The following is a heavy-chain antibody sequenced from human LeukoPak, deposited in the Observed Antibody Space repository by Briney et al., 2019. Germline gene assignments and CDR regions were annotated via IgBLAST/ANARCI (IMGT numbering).Heavy chain of an antibody. Sequence: GGSLRLSCAASGFTFSSYGMHWVRQSPGRGLEWLSFISFDGSNEFYADSLKGRFTISRDNAKNSLYLQMNSLRTEDTALYYCAKSSDSSGYYYVPYFDYWGQGTLVTVSS. V-gene: IGHV3-30*18. J-gene: IGHJ4*02. CDR3: AKSSDSSGYYYVPYFDY. D-gene: IGHD3-22*01. CDR2: ISFDGSNE. CDR1: GFTFSSYG.